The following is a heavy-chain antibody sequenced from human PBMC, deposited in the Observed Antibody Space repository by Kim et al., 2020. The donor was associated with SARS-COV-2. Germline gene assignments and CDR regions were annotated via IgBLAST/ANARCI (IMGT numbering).Heavy chain of an antibody. Sequence: GGSLRLSCAASGFTFSSYGMHWVRQAPGKGLEWVAVIWYDGSNKYYADSVKGRFTISRDNSKNTLYLQMNSLRAEDTAVYYCARENYGGNSSGWYFDLWGRGTLVTVSS. CDR3: ARENYGGNSSGWYFDL. CDR2: IWYDGSNK. J-gene: IGHJ2*01. CDR1: GFTFSSYG. V-gene: IGHV3-33*01. D-gene: IGHD4-17*01.